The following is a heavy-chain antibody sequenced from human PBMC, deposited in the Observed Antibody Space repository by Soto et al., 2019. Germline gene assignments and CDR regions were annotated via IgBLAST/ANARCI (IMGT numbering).Heavy chain of an antibody. CDR3: ARDLYASGHNWFDP. V-gene: IGHV3-21*01. J-gene: IGHJ5*02. D-gene: IGHD2-2*01. Sequence: GGSLRLSCAASGFTFSSYSMNWVRQAPGKGLEWVSSISSSSSYIYYADSVKGRFTISRDNAKNSLYLQMNSLRAEDTAVYYCARDLYASGHNWFDPWGQGTLVTVSS. CDR2: ISSSSSYI. CDR1: GFTFSSYS.